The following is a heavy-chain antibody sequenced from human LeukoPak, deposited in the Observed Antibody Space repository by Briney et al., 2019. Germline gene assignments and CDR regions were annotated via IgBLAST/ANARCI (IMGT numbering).Heavy chain of an antibody. D-gene: IGHD1-26*01. CDR1: GGSISSHY. J-gene: IGHJ4*02. Sequence: PSETLSLTCTVSGGSISSHYWSWIRQPPGKGLEWIGCIYYSGSTNYNPSLKSRVTISVDTSKDQFSLKLSSVTAADTAVYYCASSGSYWGVFDYWGQGTLVTVSS. V-gene: IGHV4-59*11. CDR3: ASSGSYWGVFDY. CDR2: IYYSGST.